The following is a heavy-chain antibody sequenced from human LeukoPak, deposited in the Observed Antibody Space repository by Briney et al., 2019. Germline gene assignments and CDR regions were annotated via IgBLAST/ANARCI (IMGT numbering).Heavy chain of an antibody. D-gene: IGHD3-10*01. CDR2: IIPIFGTA. Sequence: SVKVSCKASGGTFSSYAISWVRQAPGQGLEWMGGIIPIFGTANYAQKFQGRVTITADESTSTAYMELSSLRSEDTAVYCCASGWFGELTAHFDYWGQGTLVTVSS. CDR1: GGTFSSYA. CDR3: ASGWFGELTAHFDY. V-gene: IGHV1-69*13. J-gene: IGHJ4*02.